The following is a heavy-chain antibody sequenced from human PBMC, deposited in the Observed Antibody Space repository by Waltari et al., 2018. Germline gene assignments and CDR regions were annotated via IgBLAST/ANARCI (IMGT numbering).Heavy chain of an antibody. V-gene: IGHV3-74*01. Sequence: EVQLVESGGDLVQPGGSLRLSCAASGFAFGSHWMHWVRQAPGEGLVWVSRVTSDVVSTTYASSVKGRFTSSRDNARNTLYLQMNSLRAEDTAMYYCARDGHGTVDFDYWGQGTVVSVSS. CDR1: GFAFGSHW. J-gene: IGHJ4*02. CDR2: VTSDVVST. CDR3: ARDGHGTVDFDY.